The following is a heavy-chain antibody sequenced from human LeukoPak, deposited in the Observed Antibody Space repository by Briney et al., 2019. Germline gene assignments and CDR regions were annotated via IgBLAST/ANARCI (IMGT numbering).Heavy chain of an antibody. CDR3: ARDRPLDADDYYGFYYFDY. CDR2: INPNSGGT. V-gene: IGHV1-2*02. J-gene: IGHJ4*02. D-gene: IGHD3-10*01. CDR1: GYTFAGYY. Sequence: ASVKVSCKASGYTFAGYYMHWVRQAPGQGLEWMGWINPNSGGTNHAQKFQGRVTMTRDTSISTAYMELSRLRSDDTAVYYCARDRPLDADDYYGFYYFDYWGQGTLVTVSS.